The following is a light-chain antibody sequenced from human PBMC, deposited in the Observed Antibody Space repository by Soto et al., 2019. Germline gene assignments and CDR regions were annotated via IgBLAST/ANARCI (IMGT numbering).Light chain of an antibody. Sequence: DIQMTQSPSTLSASVGDRVTITCRASHSISSWLAWYQQKPGKAPKLLIYKASTLESGVPSRFSGSGSGTEFTLTISSLQPDDFATYHCQQYNSYPWTFGQGTKVEIK. CDR1: HSISSW. J-gene: IGKJ1*01. CDR3: QQYNSYPWT. V-gene: IGKV1-5*03. CDR2: KAS.